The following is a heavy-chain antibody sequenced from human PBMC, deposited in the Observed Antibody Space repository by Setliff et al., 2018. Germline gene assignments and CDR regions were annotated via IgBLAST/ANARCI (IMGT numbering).Heavy chain of an antibody. CDR2: ISAYNGNT. J-gene: IGHJ4*02. Sequence: ASVKVSCKASGYTFTSYGISWVRQAPGQGLEWMGWISAYNGNTNYAQKLQGRVTMTTDTSTNTAYMEVRSLGSDDTAMYYCARAVGYCSGGSCYKGDDYWGQGTPVTV. CDR3: ARAVGYCSGGSCYKGDDY. V-gene: IGHV1-18*01. CDR1: GYTFTSYG. D-gene: IGHD2-15*01.